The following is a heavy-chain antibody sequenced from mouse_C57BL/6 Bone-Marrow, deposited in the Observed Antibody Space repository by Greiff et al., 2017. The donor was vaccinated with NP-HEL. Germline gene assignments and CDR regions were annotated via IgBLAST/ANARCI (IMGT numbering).Heavy chain of an antibody. Sequence: EVKLVESGGGLVQPGGSLKLSCAASGFTFSDYYMYWVRQTPEKRLEWVAYISNGGGSTYYPDTVKGRFTISRDNAKNTLYLQMSRLKSEDTAMYYCARQMDSSPFAYWGQGTLVTVSA. CDR1: GFTFSDYY. V-gene: IGHV5-12*01. J-gene: IGHJ3*01. CDR2: ISNGGGST. D-gene: IGHD1-1*01. CDR3: ARQMDSSPFAY.